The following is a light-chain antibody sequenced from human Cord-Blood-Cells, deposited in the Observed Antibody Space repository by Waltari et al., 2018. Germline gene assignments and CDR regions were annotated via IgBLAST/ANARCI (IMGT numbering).Light chain of an antibody. CDR2: DVS. J-gene: IGLJ1*01. CDR1: SSDVGCYNS. Sequence: QSALTQPASVSGSPGQSITISCTGTSSDVGCYNSVSWYQQPPGKAPKLLIYDVSNRPSGVSNRFSGSKSGNSASLTISGLQAEDEADYYCSSYTSSSTYVFGTGTKVTVL. CDR3: SSYTSSSTYV. V-gene: IGLV2-14*01.